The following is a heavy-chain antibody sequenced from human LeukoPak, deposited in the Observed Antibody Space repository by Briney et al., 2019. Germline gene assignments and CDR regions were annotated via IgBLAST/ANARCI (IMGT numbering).Heavy chain of an antibody. V-gene: IGHV3-21*01. Sequence: GGSLRLSCAASGFTFNNYSMNWVRQGPGKGLEWVSSITSTSSYIYYADSVKGRFTISRDNAKNSLYPQMNSLRAEDTAMYYCARSFRGDNWNDNWFDPWGQGTLVTVSS. D-gene: IGHD1-1*01. CDR1: GFTFNNYS. J-gene: IGHJ5*02. CDR3: ARSFRGDNWNDNWFDP. CDR2: ITSTSSYI.